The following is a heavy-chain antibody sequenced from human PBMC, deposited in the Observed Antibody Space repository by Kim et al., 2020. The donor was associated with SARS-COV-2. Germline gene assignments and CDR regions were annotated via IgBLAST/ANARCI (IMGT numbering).Heavy chain of an antibody. V-gene: IGHV3-21*01. CDR2: ISSSSSYI. J-gene: IGHJ4*02. D-gene: IGHD3-22*01. CDR3: ARDTPKPSYYYDSSGSHFDY. CDR1: GFTFSSYS. Sequence: GGSLRLSCAASGFTFSSYSMNWVRQAPGKGLEWVSSISSSSSYIYYADSVKGRFTISRDNAKNSLYLQMNSLRAEDTAVYYCARDTPKPSYYYDSSGSHFDYCGQGTPVTVSP.